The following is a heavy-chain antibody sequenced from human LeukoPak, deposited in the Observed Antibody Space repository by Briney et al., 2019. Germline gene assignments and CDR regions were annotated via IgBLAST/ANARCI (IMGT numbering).Heavy chain of an antibody. CDR3: ARLSYSTEVY. D-gene: IGHD6-13*01. V-gene: IGHV4-39*01. CDR2: IYYSGST. CDR1: GGSISSSNYY. Sequence: SETLSLTCTVSGGSISSSNYYWGWIRQPPGKGLEWIGSIYYSGSTYYNPSLKSRVTISVDTSKNQFSLKLSSVTAADTAVYYCARLSYSTEVYWGQGTLVTVSS. J-gene: IGHJ4*02.